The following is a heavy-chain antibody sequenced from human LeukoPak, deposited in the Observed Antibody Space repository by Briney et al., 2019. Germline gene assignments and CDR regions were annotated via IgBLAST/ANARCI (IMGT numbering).Heavy chain of an antibody. V-gene: IGHV4-30-2*01. CDR3: ARAIRVLGYFDY. D-gene: IGHD1-1*01. Sequence: SETLSLTCTVSGGSISNGGYSWSWIRQPPGKGLEWIGYIYHSGSTYYNPSLKSRVTISVDRSKNQSSLKLSSVTAADTAVYYCARAIRVLGYFDYWGQGTLVTVSS. CDR1: GGSISNGGYS. J-gene: IGHJ4*02. CDR2: IYHSGST.